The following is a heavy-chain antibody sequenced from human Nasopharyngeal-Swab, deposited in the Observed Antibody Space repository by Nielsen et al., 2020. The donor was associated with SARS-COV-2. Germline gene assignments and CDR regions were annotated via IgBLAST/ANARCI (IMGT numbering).Heavy chain of an antibody. CDR3: ARDNSNYYGSGLLDY. CDR1: GFTFSSYW. V-gene: IGHV3-7*01. Sequence: GGSLRLSCAASGFTFSSYWMSWVRQAPGKGLEWVANIKQDGSEKYYVDSVKGRFTISRDNAKNSLYLQMNSLRAEDTAVYYCARDNSNYYGSGLLDYWGQGTLVTVSS. J-gene: IGHJ4*02. CDR2: IKQDGSEK. D-gene: IGHD3-10*01.